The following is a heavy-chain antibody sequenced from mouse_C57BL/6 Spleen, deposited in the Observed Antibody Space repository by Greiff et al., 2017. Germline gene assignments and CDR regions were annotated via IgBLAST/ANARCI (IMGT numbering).Heavy chain of an antibody. CDR3: ARDGDAMDY. CDR2: ISAGGSYT. J-gene: IGHJ4*01. CDR1: GFTFSSYA. V-gene: IGHV5-4*01. Sequence: EVQVVESGGGLVKPGGSLKLSCAASGFTFSSYAMSWVRQTPEKRLEWVATISAGGSYTYYPDNVKGRFTISRDNAKNNLYLQMSHLMSEDTAMYYCARDGDAMDYWGQGTSVTVAS.